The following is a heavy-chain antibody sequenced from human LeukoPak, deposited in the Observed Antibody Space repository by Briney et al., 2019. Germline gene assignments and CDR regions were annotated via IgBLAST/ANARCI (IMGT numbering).Heavy chain of an antibody. J-gene: IGHJ5*02. D-gene: IGHD2-15*01. CDR1: GGSISSGDYP. Sequence: PSQTLSLTCTVSGGSISSGDYPWNWIRQFPGKGLEWIGYMSYSGTTNYNPSLRSRVSISLDASKNQFSLRLNSVTAADTAVYYCTGIGRCSGGSCFGWFDPWGQGTLVTVSS. CDR2: MSYSGTT. CDR3: TGIGRCSGGSCFGWFDP. V-gene: IGHV4-31*03.